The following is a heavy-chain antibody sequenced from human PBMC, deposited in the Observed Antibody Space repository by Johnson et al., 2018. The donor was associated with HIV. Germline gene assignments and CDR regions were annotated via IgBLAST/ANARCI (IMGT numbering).Heavy chain of an antibody. D-gene: IGHD3-10*01. CDR2: IGTAGDT. V-gene: IGHV3-13*01. J-gene: IGHJ3*02. Sequence: VQLVESGGGLVQPGGSLRLSCAASGFTFSNYDMHWVRQTPEKGLEWVSAIGTAGDTYYPDSVKGRFTISRDNSKNTLYLQMNSLRAEDTALYYCAKDRGYFDAFDIWGQGTMVTVSS. CDR3: AKDRGYFDAFDI. CDR1: GFTFSNYD.